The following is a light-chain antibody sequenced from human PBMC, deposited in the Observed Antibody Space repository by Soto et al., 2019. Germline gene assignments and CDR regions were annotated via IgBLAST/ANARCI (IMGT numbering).Light chain of an antibody. CDR3: LQYSSHSWT. Sequence: DIQMTQSPSSLSPSVGDRVTITCRASRSISDWLAWYQQKPGKAPELLIFGASNLKSGVSSRFSGSGSGTEFTLTISRLQPDDVATYYCLQYSSHSWTFGRGTKVDIK. CDR2: GAS. V-gene: IGKV1-5*01. CDR1: RSISDW. J-gene: IGKJ1*01.